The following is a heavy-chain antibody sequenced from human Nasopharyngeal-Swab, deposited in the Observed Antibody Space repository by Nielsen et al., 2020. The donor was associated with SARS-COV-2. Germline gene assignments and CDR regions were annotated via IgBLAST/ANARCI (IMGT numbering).Heavy chain of an antibody. CDR3: AAAIWFGELLGSY. CDR2: IKSDGSTT. D-gene: IGHD3-10*01. CDR1: GFTFSSYW. V-gene: IGHV3-74*01. Sequence: GESLKISCAASGFTFSSYWMHWVRQAPGKGLVWVSRIKSDGSTTNYADSVKGRFTISRDNAKNTLYLQMHSLRAEDTAVYYCAAAIWFGELLGSYWGQGTLVTVSS. J-gene: IGHJ4*02.